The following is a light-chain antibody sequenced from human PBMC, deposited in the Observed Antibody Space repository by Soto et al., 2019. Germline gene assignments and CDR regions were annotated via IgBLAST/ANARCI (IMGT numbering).Light chain of an antibody. CDR1: QSVSSS. J-gene: IGKJ4*01. CDR3: QHRSNWPRGT. V-gene: IGKV3-11*01. Sequence: EIVLTQSPATLSLSPGERATLSCRASQSVSSSLAWYQQKAGQAPRLLISDASNRATGIPARFSGSGSGTDFTLTISSLEPEDFAVYNCQHRSNWPRGTFGGGTKVEIK. CDR2: DAS.